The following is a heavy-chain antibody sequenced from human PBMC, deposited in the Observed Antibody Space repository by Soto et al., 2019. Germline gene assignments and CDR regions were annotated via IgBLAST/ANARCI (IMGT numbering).Heavy chain of an antibody. CDR3: ARTLYSYGTDY. D-gene: IGHD5-18*01. Sequence: LRLSCAASGFTFSSYAMSWVRQAPGKGLEWVSAISGSGGSTYYADSVKGRFTISRDNSKNTLYLQMNSLRAEDAAVYYCARTLYSYGTDYWGQGTLVTVSS. CDR1: GFTFSSYA. J-gene: IGHJ4*02. CDR2: ISGSGGST. V-gene: IGHV3-23*01.